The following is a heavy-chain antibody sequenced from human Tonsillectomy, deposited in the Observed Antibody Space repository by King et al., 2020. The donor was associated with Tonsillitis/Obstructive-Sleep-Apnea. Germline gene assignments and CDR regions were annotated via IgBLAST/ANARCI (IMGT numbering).Heavy chain of an antibody. CDR2: IDTAGKT. V-gene: IGHV3-13*04. Sequence: VQRVESGVGFVQPGGSLRLSCAASGVTFSGYDMHLVRQGTGKGLEWVSSIDTAGKTYSPGSVKCRFTISREDDKNSVYLRMNTLRAGDTAVYFCGRTPKWGRSSSAQDWFFDLWGRGTLVTVSS. CDR1: GVTFSGYD. D-gene: IGHD6-6*01. J-gene: IGHJ2*01. CDR3: GRTPKWGRSSSAQDWFFDL.